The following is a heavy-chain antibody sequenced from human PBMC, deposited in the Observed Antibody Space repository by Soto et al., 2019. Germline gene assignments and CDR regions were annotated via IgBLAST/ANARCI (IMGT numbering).Heavy chain of an antibody. CDR2: IYYSGST. J-gene: IGHJ3*02. CDR3: GREDSSGYYALKAFDI. CDR1: GGSISSGGYY. V-gene: IGHV4-31*03. D-gene: IGHD3-22*01. Sequence: QVQLQESGPGLVKPSQTLSLTCTVSGGSISSGGYYWSWIRQHPGKGLEWIGYIYYSGSTYYTPSLKSRVTISVDTSKNQFSLKLSSVTAADTAVYYCGREDSSGYYALKAFDIWGQGTMVTVSA.